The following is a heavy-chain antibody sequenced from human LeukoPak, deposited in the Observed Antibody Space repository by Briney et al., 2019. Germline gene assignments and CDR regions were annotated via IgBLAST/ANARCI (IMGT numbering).Heavy chain of an antibody. CDR2: ISAYNGNT. CDR3: ARGEDYYDSSGYDDAFDI. J-gene: IGHJ3*02. V-gene: IGHV1-18*04. D-gene: IGHD3-22*01. Sequence: ASVKVSCKASGYTFTSYYMHWVRQAPGQGLEWMGWISAYNGNTNYAQKLQGRATMTTDTSTSTAYMELRSLRSDDTAVYYCARGEDYYDSSGYDDAFDIWGQGTMVTVSS. CDR1: GYTFTSYY.